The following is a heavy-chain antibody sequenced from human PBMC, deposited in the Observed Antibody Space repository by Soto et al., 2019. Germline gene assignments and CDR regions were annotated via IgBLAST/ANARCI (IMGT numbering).Heavy chain of an antibody. CDR1: GFTFSRYG. CDR3: ARDPSEGRVGNWFES. D-gene: IGHD2-2*01. V-gene: IGHV3-21*06. J-gene: IGHJ5*01. Sequence: GGSLRISCAASGFTFSRYGMNWLRQAPGKGLEWVASISSSTSYVYYADSVKGRFSTSRDNAKNILYLEMYALRTEDTAVYYCARDPSEGRVGNWFESWGQGTLVNV. CDR2: ISSSTSYV.